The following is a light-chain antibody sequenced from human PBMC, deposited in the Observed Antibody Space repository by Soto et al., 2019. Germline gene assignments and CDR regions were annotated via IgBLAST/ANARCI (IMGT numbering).Light chain of an antibody. CDR1: SSDVGSYNR. J-gene: IGLJ2*01. CDR2: EVS. V-gene: IGLV2-18*02. CDR3: SSYTSSSIVV. Sequence: QSALTQPPSVSGSPGQSVTISCTGTSSDVGSYNRVSWYQQPPGTAPKLMIYEVSNRPSGVPDRFSGSKSGNTASLTISGLQAEDEADYYCSSYTSSSIVVFGGWTQLTVL.